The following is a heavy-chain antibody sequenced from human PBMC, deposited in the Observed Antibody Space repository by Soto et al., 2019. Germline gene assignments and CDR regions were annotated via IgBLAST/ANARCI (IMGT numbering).Heavy chain of an antibody. CDR2: ISYDGSNK. Sequence: GGSLRLSCAASGFTFSSYAMHWVRQAPGKGLEWVAVISYDGSNKYHADSVKGRFTISRDNSKNTLYLQMNSLRAEDTAVYYCAREGITAAGNGYTWLDPWGQGTLVTVYS. V-gene: IGHV3-30-3*01. D-gene: IGHD6-13*01. CDR3: AREGITAAGNGYTWLDP. CDR1: GFTFSSYA. J-gene: IGHJ5*02.